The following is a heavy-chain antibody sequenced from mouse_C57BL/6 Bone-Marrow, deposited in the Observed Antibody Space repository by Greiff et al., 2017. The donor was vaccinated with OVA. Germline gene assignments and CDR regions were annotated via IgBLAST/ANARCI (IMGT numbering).Heavy chain of an antibody. D-gene: IGHD1-1*01. CDR1: GFSFNTYA. V-gene: IGHV10-1*01. CDR2: IRSKSNNYAT. J-gene: IGHJ2*01. CDR3: VAGFTTVEDY. Sequence: EVKLMESGGGLVQPKGSLKLSCAASGFSFNTYAMNWVRQAPGKGLEWVARIRSKSNNYATYYADSVKDRFTISRDDSESMLYLQMNNLKTEDTAMYDCVAGFTTVEDYWGQGTTLTVSS.